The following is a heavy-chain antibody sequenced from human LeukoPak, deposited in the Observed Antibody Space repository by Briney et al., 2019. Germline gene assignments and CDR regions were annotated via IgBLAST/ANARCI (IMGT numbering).Heavy chain of an antibody. CDR3: ARVAGDFWSGPSPYWYFDL. Sequence: GGSLRLSCAASGFIFSNYGMHWVRQAPGKGLEWVAFIHYDGSNKYHADSVKGRFTISRDNAKNSLYLQMNSLRAEDTAVYYCARVAGDFWSGPSPYWYFDLWGRGTLVTVSS. CDR1: GFIFSNYG. CDR2: IHYDGSNK. J-gene: IGHJ2*01. V-gene: IGHV3-30*02. D-gene: IGHD3-3*01.